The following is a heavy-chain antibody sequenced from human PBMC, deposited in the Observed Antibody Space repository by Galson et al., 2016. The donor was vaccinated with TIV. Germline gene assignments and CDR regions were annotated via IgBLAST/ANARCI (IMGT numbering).Heavy chain of an antibody. V-gene: IGHV5-51*03. CDR2: IYPGDSDT. D-gene: IGHD3-16*01. J-gene: IGHJ4*02. CDR3: ARFYDYRWGKFDY. CDR1: GSSFPSYW. Sequence: QSGAEVKKPGESLKISCQGSGSSFPSYWIGWVRQMPGKGLEWMGIIYPGDSDTRYSPSFQGQVTISADKSFSSASLQWNSLKASDTAMYYCARFYDYRWGKFDYWGQGTLVTVSP.